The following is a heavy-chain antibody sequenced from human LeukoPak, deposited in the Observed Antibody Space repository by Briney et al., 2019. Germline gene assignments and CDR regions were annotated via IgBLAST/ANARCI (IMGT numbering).Heavy chain of an antibody. CDR1: GYTFTGYY. Sequence: KPGASVKVSCKASGYTFTGYYMHWVRQAPGQGLEWMGWINPNSGGTNYAQKFQGRVTMTEDTSTDTAYMELSSLRSEDTAVCYCATDSPLAVAGTFNYWGQGTLVTVSS. V-gene: IGHV1-2*02. CDR3: ATDSPLAVAGTFNY. D-gene: IGHD6-19*01. J-gene: IGHJ4*02. CDR2: INPNSGGT.